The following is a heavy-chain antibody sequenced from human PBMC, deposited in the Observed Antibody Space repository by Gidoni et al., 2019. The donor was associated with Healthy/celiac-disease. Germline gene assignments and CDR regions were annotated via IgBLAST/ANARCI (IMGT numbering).Heavy chain of an antibody. J-gene: IGHJ4*02. CDR1: GFSLSTSGVG. CDR3: AHVDSSGYLPLYYFDY. Sequence: QITLKESGPTLVKPTQTLTLTCTFSGFSLSTSGVGVGWIRQPPGKALEWLALIYWDDDKHYSPSLKSRLTITKDTSKNQVVLTMTNMDPVDTATYYCAHVDSSGYLPLYYFDYWGQGTLVTVSS. D-gene: IGHD3-22*01. CDR2: IYWDDDK. V-gene: IGHV2-5*02.